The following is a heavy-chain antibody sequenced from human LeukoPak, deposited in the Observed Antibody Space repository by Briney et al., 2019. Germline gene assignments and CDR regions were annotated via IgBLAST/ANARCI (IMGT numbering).Heavy chain of an antibody. D-gene: IGHD6-19*01. CDR3: ARAEGTGFFDS. V-gene: IGHV3-21*01. CDR2: ISSSSSYI. CDR1: GFTFSSYG. J-gene: IGHJ4*02. Sequence: PGGSLRLSCAASGFTFSSYGVNWVRQAPGKGLEWVSCISSSSSYIFYADSVKGRFTISRDNAKNSLYLQMNSLRAEDTAVYYCARAEGTGFFDSWGQGTLVTVSS.